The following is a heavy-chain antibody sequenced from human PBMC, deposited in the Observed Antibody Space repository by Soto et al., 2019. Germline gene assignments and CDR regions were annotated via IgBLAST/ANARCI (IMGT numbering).Heavy chain of an antibody. Sequence: GGSLRLSCAASGFTFSSYGMHWVRQAPGKGLEWVAVISYDGSNKYYADSVKDRFTISRDNSKNTLYLQMNSLRAEDTAVYYCAKVGRVVVLMYYFDYWGQGTLVTVSS. D-gene: IGHD2-15*01. V-gene: IGHV3-30*18. CDR2: ISYDGSNK. J-gene: IGHJ4*02. CDR3: AKVGRVVVLMYYFDY. CDR1: GFTFSSYG.